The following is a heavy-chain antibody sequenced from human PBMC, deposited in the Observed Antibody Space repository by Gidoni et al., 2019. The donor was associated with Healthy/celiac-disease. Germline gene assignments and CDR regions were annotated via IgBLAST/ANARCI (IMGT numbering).Heavy chain of an antibody. CDR1: GFTFSSYS. Sequence: EVQLVESGGGLVKPGGSLRLSCAASGFTFSSYSMNWVRQAPGKGLEWVSSISGSSSYIYYADSVKSRCTISRDNAKNTLYLQMSSLRAEDTAVYYCARGYSSSWLGGFDYWSQGTLVTVSS. D-gene: IGHD6-13*01. CDR2: ISGSSSYI. J-gene: IGHJ4*02. V-gene: IGHV3-21*01. CDR3: ARGYSSSWLGGFDY.